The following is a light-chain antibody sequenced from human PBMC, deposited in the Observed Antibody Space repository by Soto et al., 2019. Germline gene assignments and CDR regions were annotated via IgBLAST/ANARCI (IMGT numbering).Light chain of an antibody. CDR2: GAS. Sequence: DIVLTQSPGTLSLSPGEGATLSCRASQSVRSSSLAWHQQKPGQSPRLIIYGASSRATGIPDMFSGSGSGTDFTLPISRREPEDFAVYYCQQYETSLRTFGQGTKVEIK. V-gene: IGKV3-20*01. CDR1: QSVRSSS. J-gene: IGKJ1*01. CDR3: QQYETSLRT.